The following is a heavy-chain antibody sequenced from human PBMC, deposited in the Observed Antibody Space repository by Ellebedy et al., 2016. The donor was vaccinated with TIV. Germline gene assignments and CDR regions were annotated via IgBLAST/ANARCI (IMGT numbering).Heavy chain of an antibody. Sequence: SETLSLTXTVSGGSISSSCCYWGWIRQPPGKGLEWIESIYYSGSTYYNPSLKSRVTISIDSSKNQFSLKLSSVTAADTAVYYCARSVGYCSGGNCYSFDYWGQGILVTVSS. J-gene: IGHJ4*02. CDR3: ARSVGYCSGGNCYSFDY. D-gene: IGHD2-15*01. CDR2: IYYSGST. CDR1: GGSISSSCCY. V-gene: IGHV4-39*01.